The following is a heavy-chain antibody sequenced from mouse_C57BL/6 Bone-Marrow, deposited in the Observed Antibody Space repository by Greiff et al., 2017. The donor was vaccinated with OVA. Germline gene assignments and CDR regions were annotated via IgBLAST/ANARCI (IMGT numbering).Heavy chain of an antibody. V-gene: IGHV1-52*01. J-gene: IGHJ1*03. D-gene: IGHD2-1*01. Sequence: VQLQQPGAELVRPGSSVKLSCKASGYTFTSYWMHWVKQRPIQGLEWIGNIDPSDSETHYNQKFKDKATLTVDKSSSTAYMQLSSLTSEDSAVYYCARRGLYYGNWYFDVWGTGTTVTVSS. CDR3: ARRGLYYGNWYFDV. CDR2: IDPSDSET. CDR1: GYTFTSYW.